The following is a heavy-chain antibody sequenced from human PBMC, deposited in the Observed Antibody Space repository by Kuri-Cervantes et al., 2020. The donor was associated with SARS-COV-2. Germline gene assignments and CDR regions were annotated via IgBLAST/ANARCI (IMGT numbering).Heavy chain of an antibody. CDR3: AKKGDYSNYAERPHYYYYYMDV. J-gene: IGHJ6*03. CDR2: IWYGGSNK. CDR1: GFTFSSYG. Sequence: LSLTCAASGFTFSSYGMHWVRQAPGKGLEWVAVIWYGGSNKYYADSVKGRFTISRDNSKNTLYLQMNSLRAEDTAVYYCAKKGDYSNYAERPHYYYYYMDVWGKGTTVTVSS. V-gene: IGHV3-30*18. D-gene: IGHD4-11*01.